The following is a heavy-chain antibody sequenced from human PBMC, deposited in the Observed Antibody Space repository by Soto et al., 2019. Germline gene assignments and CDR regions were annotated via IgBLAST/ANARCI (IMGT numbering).Heavy chain of an antibody. J-gene: IGHJ6*02. Sequence: PGGSLRLSCAASGFTFDDYAMHWVRQAPGNGLEWVSGINWNSGSIGYADSVKGRFTISRDNAKTSLYLQMNSLRAEDTALYYCAKDRGSGSYAANYYYYGMDVWGQGTTVTVSS. V-gene: IGHV3-9*01. CDR2: INWNSGSI. D-gene: IGHD3-10*01. CDR3: AKDRGSGSYAANYYYYGMDV. CDR1: GFTFDDYA.